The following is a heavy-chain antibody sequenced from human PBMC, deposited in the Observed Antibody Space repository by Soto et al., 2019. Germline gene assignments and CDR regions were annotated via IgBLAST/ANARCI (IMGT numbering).Heavy chain of an antibody. CDR2: ISSSSSTI. V-gene: IGHV3-48*01. CDR3: ARGVVKVTFGGVIDDAFDI. J-gene: IGHJ3*02. D-gene: IGHD3-16*02. CDR1: GFTFSSYS. Sequence: GGSLRLSCAASGFTFSSYSMNWVRQAPGKGLEWVSYISSSSSTIYYADSVKGRFTISRDKAKNSLYLQMNSLRAEDTAEYYCARGVVKVTFGGVIDDAFDIWGQGTMVTVSS.